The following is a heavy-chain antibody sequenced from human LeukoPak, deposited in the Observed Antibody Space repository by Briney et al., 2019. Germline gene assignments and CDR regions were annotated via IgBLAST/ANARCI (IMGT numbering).Heavy chain of an antibody. CDR1: GYTFTSYY. D-gene: IGHD3-22*01. Sequence: SVKVSCKASGYTFTSYYMHWVRQAPGQGLEWMGIINPSGGSTSYAQKFQGRVTMTRDTSTSTVYMELSSLRSEDTAVYYCARDFASSGYYPHKYYFDYWGQGTLVTVSS. J-gene: IGHJ4*02. V-gene: IGHV1-46*01. CDR2: INPSGGST. CDR3: ARDFASSGYYPHKYYFDY.